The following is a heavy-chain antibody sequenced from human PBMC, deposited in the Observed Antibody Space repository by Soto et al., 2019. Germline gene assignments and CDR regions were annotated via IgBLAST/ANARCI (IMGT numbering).Heavy chain of an antibody. V-gene: IGHV4-39*07. D-gene: IGHD3-22*01. Sequence: PSETVSLTCTVSDGSISSSSYFWGWIRQPPGKGLEWIGSIYYSGSTYYNPSLKSRVTVSVDTSKNQFSLKLSSVTAADTAVYYCASDHQYYDISAYYPDDAFDIWGQGAKVTVS. CDR3: ASDHQYYDISAYYPDDAFDI. J-gene: IGHJ3*02. CDR2: IYYSGST. CDR1: DGSISSSSYF.